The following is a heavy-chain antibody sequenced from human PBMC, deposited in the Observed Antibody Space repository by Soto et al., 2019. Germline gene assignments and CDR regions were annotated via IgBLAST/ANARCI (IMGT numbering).Heavy chain of an antibody. CDR3: AICPIYHNWFDP. J-gene: IGHJ5*02. CDR2: IYDTGST. V-gene: IGHV4-59*01. D-gene: IGHD2-2*01. CDR1: GSDITTYY. Sequence: PSETLSLTCSVSGSDITTYYWSWLRQSPGKGLEWIGHIYDTGSTSYNPSLKSRVTISVDTSNNQFSLRLSAVTAADTTVYYCAICPIYHNWFDPWGQGTLDTVSS.